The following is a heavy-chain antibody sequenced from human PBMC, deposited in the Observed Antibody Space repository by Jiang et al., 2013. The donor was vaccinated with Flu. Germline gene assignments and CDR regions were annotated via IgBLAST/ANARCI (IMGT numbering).Heavy chain of an antibody. J-gene: IGHJ4*02. V-gene: IGHV4-39*01. Sequence: PSETFSLTCFVSGASISSRNYFWAWVRQSPGKGLEWIATISSSGSTYYNSSLKSRVTIFLDTSKNHFSLSVTSVTAADTALYSCAGHEFAVATKHWGQGTLVAVSS. CDR3: AGHEFAVATKH. CDR1: GASISSRNYF. CDR2: ISSSGST. D-gene: IGHD1-26*01.